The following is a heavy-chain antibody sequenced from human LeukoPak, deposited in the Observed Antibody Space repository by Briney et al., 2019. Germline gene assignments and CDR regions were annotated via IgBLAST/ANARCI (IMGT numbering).Heavy chain of an antibody. V-gene: IGHV3-30*04. CDR1: GFTFSSYA. Sequence: GGSLRLSCAASGFTFSSYAMHWVRQAPRKGLEWVAVISYDGSNKYYADSAKGRFTISRDNSKNTLYLQMNSLRAEDTAVYYCARGGIAVAGTSPGLDYWGQGTLVTVSS. J-gene: IGHJ4*02. D-gene: IGHD6-19*01. CDR3: ARGGIAVAGTSPGLDY. CDR2: ISYDGSNK.